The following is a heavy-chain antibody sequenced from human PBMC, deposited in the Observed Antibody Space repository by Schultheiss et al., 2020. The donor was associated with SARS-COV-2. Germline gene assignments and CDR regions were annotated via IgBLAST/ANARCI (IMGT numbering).Heavy chain of an antibody. CDR1: GFTVSSNY. J-gene: IGHJ6*02. V-gene: IGHV3-66*01. Sequence: GGSLRLSCAASGFTVSSNYMSWVRQAPGKGLEWVSVIYSGGSTYYADSVKGRFTISRDNSKNTLYLQMNSLRAEDTAVYYCARELVERGNYYYYYGMDVWGQGTTVTVSS. D-gene: IGHD2-2*01. CDR2: IYSGGST. CDR3: ARELVERGNYYYYYGMDV.